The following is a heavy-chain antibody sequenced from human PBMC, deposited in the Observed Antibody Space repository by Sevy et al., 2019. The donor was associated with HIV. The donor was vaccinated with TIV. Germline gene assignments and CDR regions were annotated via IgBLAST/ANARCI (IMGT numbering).Heavy chain of an antibody. D-gene: IGHD3-22*01. CDR1: GGTFSSYA. J-gene: IGHJ4*02. Sequence: ASVKVSCKASGGTFSSYAISWVRQAPGQGLEWMGGIIPIFGTAKYAQKFQGRVTITADESTSTAYMELSSLRSEDTAVDYCARAYYYDSSGYYSLDYWGQGTLVTVSS. CDR2: IIPIFGTA. V-gene: IGHV1-69*13. CDR3: ARAYYYDSSGYYSLDY.